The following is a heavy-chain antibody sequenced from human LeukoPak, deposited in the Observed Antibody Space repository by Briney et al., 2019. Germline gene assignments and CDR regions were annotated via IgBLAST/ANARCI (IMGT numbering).Heavy chain of an antibody. D-gene: IGHD3-3*01. CDR1: GFTFSSYA. V-gene: IGHV3-30-3*01. CDR3: ANRAVEWLLEFDY. CDR2: ISYDGSNK. Sequence: HPGGSLRLSCAASGFTFSSYAMHWVRQAPGKGLEWVAVISYDGSNKYYADSVKGRFTISRDNSKNTRYLQMKSLRAEDTAVYYCANRAVEWLLEFDYWGQGTLVTVSS. J-gene: IGHJ4*02.